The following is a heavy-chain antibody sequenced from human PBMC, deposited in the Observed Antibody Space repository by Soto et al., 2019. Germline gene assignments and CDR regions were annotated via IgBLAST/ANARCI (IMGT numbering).Heavy chain of an antibody. V-gene: IGHV3-13*01. CDR3: ARDPIRNQYYDILTGYYMANLNYYMDV. CDR2: IGTAGDT. J-gene: IGHJ6*03. Sequence: GGSLRLSCAASGFTFSSYSMNWVRQAPGKGLEWVSAIGTAGDTYYPGSVKGRFTISRENAKNSLYLQMNSLRAEDTAVYYCARDPIRNQYYDILTGYYMANLNYYMDVWGKGTTVTVSS. D-gene: IGHD3-9*01. CDR1: GFTFSSYS.